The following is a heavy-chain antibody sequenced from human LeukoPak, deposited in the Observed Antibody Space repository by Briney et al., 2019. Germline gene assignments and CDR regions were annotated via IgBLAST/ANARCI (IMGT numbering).Heavy chain of an antibody. CDR3: AHTTPLGGTQYYFDY. V-gene: IGHV2-5*02. Sequence: SGPTLLNPTPTLTLTCTFSGFSLSTTRVGVAWIRQPPGKALEWLSLIYWDDEKPYSPSLKSRLTITKDTSKNQVVLTMTNMGPVDTATYYCAHTTPLGGTQYYFDYWGQGTLVTVSS. D-gene: IGHD1-26*01. CDR1: GFSLSTTRVG. J-gene: IGHJ4*02. CDR2: IYWDDEK.